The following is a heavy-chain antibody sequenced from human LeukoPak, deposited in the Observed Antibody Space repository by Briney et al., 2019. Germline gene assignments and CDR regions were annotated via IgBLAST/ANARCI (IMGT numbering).Heavy chain of an antibody. CDR1: GYTFTSYG. J-gene: IGHJ4*02. V-gene: IGHV1-18*01. CDR2: ISAYNGNT. CDR3: ARDYCSSTSCFQSAPSLDY. Sequence: ASVKVSCKASGYTFTSYGISCVRQAPGQGLEWMGWISAYNGNTNYAQKLQGRVTMTTDTSTSTAYMELRSLRSDDTAVYYCARDYCSSTSCFQSAPSLDYWGQGTLVTVSS. D-gene: IGHD2-2*01.